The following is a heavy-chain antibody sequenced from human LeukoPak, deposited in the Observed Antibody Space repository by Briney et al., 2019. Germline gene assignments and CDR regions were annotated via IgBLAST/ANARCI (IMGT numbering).Heavy chain of an antibody. V-gene: IGHV3-9*01. Sequence: PGRSLRLSCAASGFNFDEHAMFWVRQVPGKGLEWVSGISWNSETVGYADSVKGRFTISRDNAKSSLHLQMNSLRAEDTAFYYCARDKTGAAAGPDAFDIWGQGTMVTVSS. CDR2: ISWNSETV. J-gene: IGHJ3*02. D-gene: IGHD6-13*01. CDR1: GFNFDEHA. CDR3: ARDKTGAAAGPDAFDI.